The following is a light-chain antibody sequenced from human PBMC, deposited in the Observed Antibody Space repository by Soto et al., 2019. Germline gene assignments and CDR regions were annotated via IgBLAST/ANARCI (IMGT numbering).Light chain of an antibody. CDR2: ENN. V-gene: IGLV1-51*02. CDR3: GSWDTSLTTVL. J-gene: IGLJ3*02. CDR1: SSNIGDND. Sequence: QSVLTQPPSVSAAPGQMVTISCSGSSSNIGDNDVSWYQQLPGTAPKLLIYENNKRPSAIPDRFSGSKSGTSATLGITGLQTGDEADYYCGSWDTSLTTVLFGGGTQLTVL.